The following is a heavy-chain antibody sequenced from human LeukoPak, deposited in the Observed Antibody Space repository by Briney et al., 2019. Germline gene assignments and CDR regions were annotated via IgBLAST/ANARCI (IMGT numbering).Heavy chain of an antibody. Sequence: PGGSQRLSCAASGFTFDDYAMDWVRQGPGKGLEWVAGISWNSANIAYADSVEGRFTISRDNAKNSLYLEMTSLRAEDTALYYCARESSRDGYNSDYYFDYWGQGTPVSVSS. J-gene: IGHJ4*02. CDR1: GFTFDDYA. D-gene: IGHD5-24*01. V-gene: IGHV3-9*01. CDR3: ARESSRDGYNSDYYFDY. CDR2: ISWNSANI.